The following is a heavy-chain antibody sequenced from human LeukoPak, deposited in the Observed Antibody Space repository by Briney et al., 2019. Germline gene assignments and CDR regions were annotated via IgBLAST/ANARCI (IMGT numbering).Heavy chain of an antibody. CDR1: GFTFSDYS. J-gene: IGHJ6*03. D-gene: IGHD2-2*01. V-gene: IGHV3-21*01. Sequence: PGGSLRLSCGASGFTFSDYSMNWVRQAPGKGLAWVASITSAGGYTYYADSVKGRFTISRDNAQNSLFLQMNSLRAEDTAVYFCATSGGFVLPNAITGNWYMDVWGRGTSATVSS. CDR3: ATSGGFVLPNAITGNWYMDV. CDR2: ITSAGGYT.